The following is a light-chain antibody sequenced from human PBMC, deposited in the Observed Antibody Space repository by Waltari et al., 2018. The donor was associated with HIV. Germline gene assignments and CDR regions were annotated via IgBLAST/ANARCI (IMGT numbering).Light chain of an antibody. Sequence: SYELTQPPSVSVSPGQTASITCPGDKLGDKYVCWYQQKPGQSPLLVIYQDIKRPSGIPERFSGSKSGNTATLTISGTQAMDEADYYCQAWDSSTAIFGGGTKLTVL. CDR2: QDI. CDR1: KLGDKY. CDR3: QAWDSSTAI. V-gene: IGLV3-1*01. J-gene: IGLJ2*01.